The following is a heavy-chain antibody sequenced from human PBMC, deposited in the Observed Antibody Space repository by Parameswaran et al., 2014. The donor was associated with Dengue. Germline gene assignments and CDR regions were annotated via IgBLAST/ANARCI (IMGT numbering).Heavy chain of an antibody. CDR3: ARIPYYESTGYPPPFDY. J-gene: IGHJ4*02. V-gene: IGHV1-3*01. D-gene: IGHD3-22*01. CDR2: IYAGNGNT. Sequence: WVRQAPGQSLEWMGWIYAGNGNTWYSQKFEDRVTITRDTSASTAHMELSSLRSEDTATYYCARIPYYESTGYPPPFDYWGQGSLVTVSS.